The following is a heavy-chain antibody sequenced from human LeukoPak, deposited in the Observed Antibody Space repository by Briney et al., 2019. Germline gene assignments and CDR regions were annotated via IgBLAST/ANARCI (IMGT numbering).Heavy chain of an antibody. CDR1: GFTFSSYW. CDR2: IKQDGSAK. D-gene: IGHD1-7*01. J-gene: IGHJ4*02. Sequence: PGGSLRLSCAASGFTFSSYWMSWVRQAPGKGLEWVANIKQDGSAKYYVDSVKGRFTISRDNAKNSLYLQMSSLRAEDTAVYYCARDLPITGTTGSLFDYWGQGTLVTVSS. CDR3: ARDLPITGTTGSLFDY. V-gene: IGHV3-7*01.